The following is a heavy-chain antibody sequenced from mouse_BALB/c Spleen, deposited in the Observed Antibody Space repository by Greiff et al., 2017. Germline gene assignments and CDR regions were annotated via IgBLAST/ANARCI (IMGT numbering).Heavy chain of an antibody. CDR1: GYTFTSYV. V-gene: IGHV1-14*01. J-gene: IGHJ3*01. CDR3: ARGGPWFAY. Sequence: VQLQQSGPELVKPGASVKMSCKASGYTFTSYVMHWVKQKPGEGLEWIGYINTYNGGTKYNKKFKGKATLTSDKSSSTAYMELSSLTSEDSAVYNCARGGPWFAYWGQGTLVTVSA. CDR2: INTYNGGT.